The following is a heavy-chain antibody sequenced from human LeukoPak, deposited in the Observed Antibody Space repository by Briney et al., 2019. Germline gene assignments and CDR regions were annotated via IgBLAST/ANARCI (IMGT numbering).Heavy chain of an antibody. V-gene: IGHV1-18*04. CDR3: AREREGGLCFDY. CDR2: ISAYNGNT. D-gene: IGHD3-16*01. CDR1: GYTFTSYG. Sequence: ASVKVSCKASGYTFTSYGISWVRQAPGQGLEWMGWISAYNGNTNYAQKLQGRVTMTTDTSTSTAYMELRSLRSEDTAVYYCAREREGGLCFDYWGQGTLVTVSS. J-gene: IGHJ4*02.